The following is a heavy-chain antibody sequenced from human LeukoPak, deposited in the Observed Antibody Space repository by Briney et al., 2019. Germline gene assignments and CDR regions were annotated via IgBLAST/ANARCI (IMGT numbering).Heavy chain of an antibody. D-gene: IGHD1-26*01. J-gene: IGHJ4*02. CDR3: VRDSQVGDTADLGY. CDR2: ISSSSSTI. V-gene: IGHV3-48*01. Sequence: PGGSLRLSCAASGFTFGTSTMSWVRQAPGKGLEWVSYISSSSSTIYYADSVKGRFTISRDNAKNSLYLQMNSLRAEDTAVYYCVRDSQVGDTADLGYWGQGTLVTVSS. CDR1: GFTFGTST.